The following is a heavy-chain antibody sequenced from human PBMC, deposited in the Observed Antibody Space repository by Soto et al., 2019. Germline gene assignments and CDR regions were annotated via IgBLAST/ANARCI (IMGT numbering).Heavy chain of an antibody. V-gene: IGHV4-59*01. CDR1: GGFISDNY. CDR3: VAGPDRAKSAY. Sequence: SETLSLTCTVSGGFISDNYLSWTRQPPGKGLEWIGYGLRHEYVGTNPSLTSRVTISVDTSKSQFSLKLNSVTAADTAVYYCVAGPDRAKSAYWGQGTLVTVSS. CDR2: GLRHEYV. J-gene: IGHJ4*01.